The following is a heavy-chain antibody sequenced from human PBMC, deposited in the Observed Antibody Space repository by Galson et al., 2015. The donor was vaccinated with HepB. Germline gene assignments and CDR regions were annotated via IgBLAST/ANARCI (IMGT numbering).Heavy chain of an antibody. CDR2: IYWDDDK. V-gene: IGHV2-5*02. CDR3: AHRRSDYDFWSGPFDY. Sequence: PALVTPTQTLALTCTFSGFSLSTSGVGVGWIRQPPGKALEWLALIYWDDDKRYSPSLKSRLTITKDTSKNQVVLTMTNMDPVDTATYYCAHRRSDYDFWSGPFDYWGQGTLVTVSS. J-gene: IGHJ4*02. CDR1: GFSLSTSGVG. D-gene: IGHD3-3*01.